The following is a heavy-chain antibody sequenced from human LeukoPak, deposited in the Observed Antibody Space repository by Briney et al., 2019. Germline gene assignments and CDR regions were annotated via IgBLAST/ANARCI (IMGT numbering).Heavy chain of an antibody. V-gene: IGHV1-24*01. D-gene: IGHD6-19*01. CDR1: GHTLTELS. J-gene: IGHJ4*02. CDR3: ARSAVVLPYYFDS. Sequence: ASVKVSCKVSGHTLTELSTHWVRQAPGKGLEWMGFFDPEDGKAISAQDFQGRISITKDTSTDTVHMELTSLTSEDTAVYYCARSAVVLPYYFDSWGQGTLVTVSS. CDR2: FDPEDGKA.